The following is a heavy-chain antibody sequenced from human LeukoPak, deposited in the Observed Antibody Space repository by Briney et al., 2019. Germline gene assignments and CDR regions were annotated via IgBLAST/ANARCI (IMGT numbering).Heavy chain of an antibody. J-gene: IGHJ4*02. Sequence: GGSLRLSXAASGFSVSSNYMSWVRQAPGKGLEWVSVISSGGYTYYADSVKGRFTISRDNSKNTLYLQMNSLRAEDTAVYYCARVGTYYYDSSGYYYWGQGTMVTVSS. CDR2: ISSGGYT. CDR1: GFSVSSNY. D-gene: IGHD3-22*01. V-gene: IGHV3-53*01. CDR3: ARVGTYYYDSSGYYY.